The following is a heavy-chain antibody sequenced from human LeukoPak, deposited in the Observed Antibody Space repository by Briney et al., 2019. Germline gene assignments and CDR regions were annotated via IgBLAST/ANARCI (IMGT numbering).Heavy chain of an antibody. J-gene: IGHJ6*03. D-gene: IGHD5-18*01. V-gene: IGHV4-39*07. CDR1: GGSISSSSYY. CDR3: ARAKRRGYSYGYGGYYYMDV. Sequence: SETLSLTCTVSGGSISSSSYYWGWIRQPPGKGLEWIGSIYYSGSTYYNPSLKSRVTISVDTSKNQFSLKLSSVTAADTAVCYCARAKRRGYSYGYGGYYYMDVWGKGTTVTVSS. CDR2: IYYSGST.